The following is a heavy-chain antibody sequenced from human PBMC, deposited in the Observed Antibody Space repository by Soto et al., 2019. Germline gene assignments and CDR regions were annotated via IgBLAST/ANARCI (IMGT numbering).Heavy chain of an antibody. CDR1: GGTFSSYA. CDR3: ARLRVLGGYYLNPPGYFDY. V-gene: IGHV1-69*01. D-gene: IGHD3-22*01. J-gene: IGHJ4*02. CDR2: IIPIFGTA. Sequence: SVKVSCKASGGTFSSYAISWVRQAPGQGLEWMGGIIPIFGTANYAQKFQGRVTITADESTSTAYMELSSLRSEDTAVYYCARLRVLGGYYLNPPGYFDYWGQGTLVTVSS.